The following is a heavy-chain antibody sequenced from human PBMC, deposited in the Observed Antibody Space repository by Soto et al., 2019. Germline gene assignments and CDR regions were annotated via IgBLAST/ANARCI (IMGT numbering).Heavy chain of an antibody. CDR3: ARTVENSVYDEVGDY. D-gene: IGHD5-12*01. CDR1: GFTFSSYS. V-gene: IGHV3-48*01. CDR2: ISSSSSTI. J-gene: IGHJ4*02. Sequence: EVQLVESGGGLVQPGGSLRLSCAASGFTFSSYSMNWVRQAPGKGLEWVSYISSSSSTIYYADSVKGRFTISRDNAKNSLYLQMNSLRAEDTAVYYCARTVENSVYDEVGDYWGQGTLVTVSS.